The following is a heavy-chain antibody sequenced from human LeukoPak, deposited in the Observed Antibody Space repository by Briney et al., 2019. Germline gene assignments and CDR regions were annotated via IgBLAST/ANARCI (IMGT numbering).Heavy chain of an antibody. V-gene: IGHV1-18*01. CDR1: CYTFTSYG. CDR3: ARVDWNYGFDP. D-gene: IGHD1-7*01. CDR2: ISAYNGNT. J-gene: IGHJ5*02. Sequence: ASVKVSCKASCYTFTSYGISWVRQAPGQGLEWMGWISAYNGNTNYAQKLQGRVTMTTDTSTSTAYMELRSMRSDDTAVYYCARVDWNYGFDPWGQGTLVTVPS.